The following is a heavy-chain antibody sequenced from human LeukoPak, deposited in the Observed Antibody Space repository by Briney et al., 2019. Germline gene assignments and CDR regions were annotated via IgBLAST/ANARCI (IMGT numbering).Heavy chain of an antibody. D-gene: IGHD2-2*01. V-gene: IGHV3-30*18. Sequence: PGGFLRLFCAASGFTFSSYGMHWVRQAPGTGLEWVAVISYDGSNKYYADSVKGRFTISRDNSKNTQYLQMNSLRAEDTAGYYCAKDSADDIVVVPAAPSLWGQGALVTVSS. CDR3: AKDSADDIVVVPAAPSL. CDR2: ISYDGSNK. J-gene: IGHJ4*02. CDR1: GFTFSSYG.